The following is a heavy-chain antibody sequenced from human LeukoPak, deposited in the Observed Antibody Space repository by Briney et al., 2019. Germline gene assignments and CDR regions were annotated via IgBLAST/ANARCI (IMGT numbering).Heavy chain of an antibody. CDR1: GVSISSSNSY. J-gene: IGHJ4*02. D-gene: IGHD3/OR15-3a*01. CDR3: ARQTGSGLFILP. Sequence: SETLSLTCTVSGVSISSSNSYWGWIRQPPGKGLEWIGSIYYSRNTYYNASLKSQVSISIDTSKNQFSLRLTSVTAADTAVYYCARQTGSGLFILPGGQGTLVTVSS. CDR2: IYYSRNT. V-gene: IGHV4-39*01.